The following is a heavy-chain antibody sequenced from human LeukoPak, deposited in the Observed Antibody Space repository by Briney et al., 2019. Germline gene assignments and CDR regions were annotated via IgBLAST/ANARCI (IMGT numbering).Heavy chain of an antibody. CDR3: VKSPSDGLDV. CDR2: IFTNGDTT. V-gene: IGHV3-64D*09. J-gene: IGHJ6*02. CDR1: GFTFSIYP. Sequence: GGSLRLSCSASGFTFSIYPMHWVRQAPGKGLEYVSTIFTNGDTTSYAASVKGRFTTSRDDSKNTLYLQMSSLRPEDAAVYYCVKSPSDGLDVWGQGATVTVSS.